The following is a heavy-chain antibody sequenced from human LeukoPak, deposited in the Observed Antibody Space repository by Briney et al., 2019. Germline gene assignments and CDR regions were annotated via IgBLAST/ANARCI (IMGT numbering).Heavy chain of an antibody. J-gene: IGHJ4*02. V-gene: IGHV3-15*01. D-gene: IGHD3-10*01. Sequence: GGSLRLSCAASGFTFYNAWMTWVRQAPGKGLEWAGRIKSKSDGGTTDYAAPVKDRFTISRDDSRNTLYLQLNSLKAEDTAVYYCGTPGSLLDYWGQGVLVTVSS. CDR2: IKSKSDGGTT. CDR1: GFTFYNAW. CDR3: GTPGSLLDY.